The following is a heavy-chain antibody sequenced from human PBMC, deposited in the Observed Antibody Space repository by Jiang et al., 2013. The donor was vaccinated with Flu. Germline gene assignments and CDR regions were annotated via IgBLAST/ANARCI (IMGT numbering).Heavy chain of an antibody. V-gene: IGHV3-48*03. D-gene: IGHD4-17*01. J-gene: IGHJ3*02. CDR2: ISSSGSTI. CDR1: GFTFSSYE. Sequence: QLVESGGGLVQPGGSLRLSCAASGFTFSSYEMNWVRQAPGKGLEWVSYISSSGSTIYYADSVKGRFTISRDNAKNSLYLQMNSLRAEDTAVYYCARTNYDYGDNEYAFDIWGQGTMVTVSS. CDR3: ARTNYDYGDNEYAFDI.